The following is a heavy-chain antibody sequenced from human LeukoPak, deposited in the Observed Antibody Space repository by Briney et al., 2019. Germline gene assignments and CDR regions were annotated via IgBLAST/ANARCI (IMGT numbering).Heavy chain of an antibody. D-gene: IGHD3-16*01. V-gene: IGHV4-34*01. Sequence: SETLSLTCAVYGGSFSGYYWSWIRQPPGKGLEWIGEINHSGSTNYNPSLKSRVTISVDTSKNQFSLKLSSVTAADTAVYYCARGQGANWFDPWGQGTPVTVSS. CDR1: GGSFSGYY. J-gene: IGHJ5*02. CDR3: ARGQGANWFDP. CDR2: INHSGST.